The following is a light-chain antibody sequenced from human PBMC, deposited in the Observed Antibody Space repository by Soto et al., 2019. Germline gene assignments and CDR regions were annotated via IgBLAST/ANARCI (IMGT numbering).Light chain of an antibody. J-gene: IGKJ5*01. CDR3: QQYDNLPTT. CDR1: QDISNY. CDR2: DAS. Sequence: IHMTHSPSALSASVVYRVTSACQASQDISNYLNWYQQKPGKAPKLLIYDASNLETGVPSRFSGSGSGTDFTFTISSLQPEDIATYYCQQYDNLPTTFGQGTRLEIK. V-gene: IGKV1-33*01.